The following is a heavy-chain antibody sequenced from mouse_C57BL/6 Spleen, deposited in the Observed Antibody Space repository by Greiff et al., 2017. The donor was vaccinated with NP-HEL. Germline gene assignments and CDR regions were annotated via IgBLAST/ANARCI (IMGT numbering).Heavy chain of an antibody. CDR3: ARGQLRLGAY. Sequence: EVQVVESGGGLVKPGGSLKLSCAASGFTFSSYAMSWVRQTPEKRLEWVATISDGGSYTYYPDNVKGRFTISRDNAKNNLYLQMSHLKSEDTAMYYCARGQLRLGAYWGQGTLVTVSA. V-gene: IGHV5-4*01. J-gene: IGHJ3*01. CDR2: ISDGGSYT. CDR1: GFTFSSYA. D-gene: IGHD3-2*02.